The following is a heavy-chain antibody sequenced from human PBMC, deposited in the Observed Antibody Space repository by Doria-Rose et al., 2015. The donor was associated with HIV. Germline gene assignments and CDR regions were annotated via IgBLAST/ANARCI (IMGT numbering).Heavy chain of an antibody. D-gene: IGHD6-13*01. CDR1: GVSLSSPGMG. V-gene: IGHV2-26*01. CDR3: ARIKSSRWYHKYYFDF. J-gene: IGHJ4*02. Sequence: QESGPVLVKPTETLTLTCTVSGVSLSSPGMGVSWIRQPPGKALKWLANIFSDDERSYKPSLKSRLTISRGTSKSQVVLTMTDMDPVDTATYYCARIKSSRWYHKYYFDFWGQGTLVIVSA. CDR2: IFSDDER.